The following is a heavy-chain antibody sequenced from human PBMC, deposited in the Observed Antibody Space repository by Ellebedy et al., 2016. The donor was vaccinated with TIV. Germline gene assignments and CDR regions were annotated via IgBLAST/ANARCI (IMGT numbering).Heavy chain of an antibody. CDR1: GYTFTSYD. CDR3: ARYCSGGSCYIGFDY. J-gene: IGHJ4*02. CDR2: INPNSGGT. D-gene: IGHD2-15*01. V-gene: IGHV1-2*02. Sequence: ASVKVSCKASGYTFTSYDINWVRRATGQGLEWMGWINPNSGGTNYAQKFQGRVTMTTDTSTSTAYMERRSLRSDDTAVYYCARYCSGGSCYIGFDYWGQGTLVTVSS.